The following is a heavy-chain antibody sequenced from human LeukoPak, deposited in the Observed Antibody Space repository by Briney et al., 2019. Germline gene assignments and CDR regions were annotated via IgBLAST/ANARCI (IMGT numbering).Heavy chain of an antibody. J-gene: IGHJ4*02. Sequence: ASVKVSCKTSGYAFIRYYIYWVRQAPGQGLEWMGRINPNSGDTNYAQKFQARVTMTRDKSINTAYMGLTSLTSDDRAVYYCARGAGITGTNWVRLDYFDFWGQGTLVTVSS. CDR3: ARGAGITGTNWVRLDYFDF. V-gene: IGHV1-2*06. CDR1: GYAFIRYY. D-gene: IGHD1-7*01. CDR2: INPNSGDT.